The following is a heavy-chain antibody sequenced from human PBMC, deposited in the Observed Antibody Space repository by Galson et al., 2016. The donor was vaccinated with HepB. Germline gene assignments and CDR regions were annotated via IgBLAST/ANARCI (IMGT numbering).Heavy chain of an antibody. CDR2: ITYDGRYD. V-gene: IGHV3-30*03. CDR1: GFTFSTYG. J-gene: IGHJ4*02. D-gene: IGHD3-10*01. CDR3: ARARDRYGSGGPLDY. Sequence: SLRLSCAASGFTFSTYGMHWVRQAPGKGLEWVAIITYDGRYDYYADSVEGRFSISRDNPKNTLYLQMDSLRIEDTAIYSCARARDRYGSGGPLDYWGQGNLVTVSS.